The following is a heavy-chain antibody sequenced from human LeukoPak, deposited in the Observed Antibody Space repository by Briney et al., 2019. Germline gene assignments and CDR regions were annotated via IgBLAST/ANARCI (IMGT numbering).Heavy chain of an antibody. CDR2: INPNTGGT. CDR1: GYTFTGYY. CDR3: ARGGWGLVQLRCEY. V-gene: IGHV1-2*02. J-gene: IGHJ4*02. D-gene: IGHD1-1*01. Sequence: ASVKVSCKASGYTFTGYYMHWVRQAPGQGLELMGWINPNTGGTNYAQKFQGRVTMTKDTSISTAYMELSGLRSDDTAVYYCARGGWGLVQLRCEYWGQGTLVTVSS.